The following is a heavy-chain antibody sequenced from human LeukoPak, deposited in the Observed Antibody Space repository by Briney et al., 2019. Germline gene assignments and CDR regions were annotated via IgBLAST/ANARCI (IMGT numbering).Heavy chain of an antibody. CDR3: ARAKEGFSGFDYLFDY. J-gene: IGHJ4*02. V-gene: IGHV3-30-3*01. CDR1: GFTFSTYA. Sequence: GGSLRLSCAASGFTFSTYAMHWVRQAPGKGLEWVALFSYDGSTKYYADSVKGRFTISRDNSKKSLYLQMNSLRAEDTAVYYCARAKEGFSGFDYLFDYWGQGTLVTVCS. CDR2: FSYDGSTK. D-gene: IGHD5-12*01.